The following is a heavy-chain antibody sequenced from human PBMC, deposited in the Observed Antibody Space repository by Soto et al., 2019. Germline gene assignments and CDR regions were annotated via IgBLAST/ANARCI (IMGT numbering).Heavy chain of an antibody. CDR2: ISYDGSNK. V-gene: IGHV3-30*18. J-gene: IGHJ6*02. CDR1: GFTFSSYG. CDR3: AKVLWFGELLFTGDYYYYGMDV. D-gene: IGHD3-10*01. Sequence: QVQLVESGGGVVQPGRSLRLSCAASGFTFSSYGMHWVRQAPGKGLEWVAVISYDGSNKYYADSVKGRFTISRDNSKNTLYLQMNSLRAEGTAVYYCAKVLWFGELLFTGDYYYYGMDVWGQGNTVTVSS.